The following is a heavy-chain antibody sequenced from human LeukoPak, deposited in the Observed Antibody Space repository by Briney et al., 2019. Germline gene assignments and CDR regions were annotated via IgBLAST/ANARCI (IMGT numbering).Heavy chain of an antibody. D-gene: IGHD3-10*01. CDR3: ARVPPYYYGSGSYYLVDY. CDR2: ISSSGSTI. Sequence: PGGSLRLSCAASGFTFSDYYMSWIRQATGKGLEWVSYISSSGSTIYYADSVKGRFTISRDNAKNSLYLQMNSLRAEDTAVYYCARVPPYYYGSGSYYLVDYWGQGTLVTVSS. CDR1: GFTFSDYY. J-gene: IGHJ4*02. V-gene: IGHV3-11*04.